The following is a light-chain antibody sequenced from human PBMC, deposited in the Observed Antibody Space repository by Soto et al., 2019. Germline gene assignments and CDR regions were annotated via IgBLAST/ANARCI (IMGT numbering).Light chain of an antibody. J-gene: IGKJ1*01. CDR1: QSVRDS. Sequence: EVVLTQSPATLSLSPGERATLSCRASQSVRDSLARYQQRPGQPPRLLIYDASNRATGLPVRFSGSGSGTDFTLTISSLEPEDSAVYYCQQRGNWPWTFGLGTMVEIK. V-gene: IGKV3-11*01. CDR3: QQRGNWPWT. CDR2: DAS.